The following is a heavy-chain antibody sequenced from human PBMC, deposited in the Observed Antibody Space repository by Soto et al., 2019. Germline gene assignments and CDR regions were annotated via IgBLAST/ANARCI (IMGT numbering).Heavy chain of an antibody. Sequence: GGSLRLSCSASGFTFSSYGISWVRQAPGKGLEWVSAISVSGGSTYYADSVKGRFTISRDNSRNTLYLQMNSLRAEDTAVYYCAKWRSSWTNYYYYYGMDVWGQGTTVTVSS. CDR1: GFTFSSYG. V-gene: IGHV3-23*01. D-gene: IGHD6-13*01. CDR3: AKWRSSWTNYYYYYGMDV. J-gene: IGHJ6*02. CDR2: ISVSGGST.